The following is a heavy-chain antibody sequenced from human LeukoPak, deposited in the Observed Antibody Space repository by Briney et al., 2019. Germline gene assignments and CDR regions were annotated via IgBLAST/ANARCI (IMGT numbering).Heavy chain of an antibody. CDR2: FDPEDGET. D-gene: IGHD1-26*01. Sequence: ASVKVSCKVSGYTLTELSMHWVRQAPGKGLEWMGGFDPEDGETIYAQKFQGRVTMTEDTSTDTAYMELSSLRSEDTAVYYCATLYSGSYFAEYFQHWGQGTLVTVSS. J-gene: IGHJ1*01. V-gene: IGHV1-24*01. CDR3: ATLYSGSYFAEYFQH. CDR1: GYTLTELS.